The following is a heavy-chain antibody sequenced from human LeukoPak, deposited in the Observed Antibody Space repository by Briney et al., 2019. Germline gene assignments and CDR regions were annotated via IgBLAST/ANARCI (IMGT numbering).Heavy chain of an antibody. CDR1: GFTFSSYA. D-gene: IGHD5-18*01. Sequence: GGSLRLSCAASGFTFSSYAMNWVRQAPGKGLEWVSAISGSGGSTYYADSVKGRFTISRDKSKNTLYLQMNSLRAEDTAVYYCAKERGYTAMVVYVVVDYWGQGTLVTVSS. CDR3: AKERGYTAMVVYVVVDY. J-gene: IGHJ4*02. V-gene: IGHV3-23*01. CDR2: ISGSGGST.